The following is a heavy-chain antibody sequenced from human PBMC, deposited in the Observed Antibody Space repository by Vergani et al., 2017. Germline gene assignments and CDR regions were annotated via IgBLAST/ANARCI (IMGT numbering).Heavy chain of an antibody. CDR3: ATFPPLVGGAYYYYYMDV. V-gene: IGHV1-46*01. CDR2: INPSGGST. D-gene: IGHD2-15*01. CDR1: GYIFTSYY. J-gene: IGHJ6*03. Sequence: QVQLVQSGAEVKKPGASVKVSCKASGYIFTSYYMHWVRQAPGQGLEWMGIINPSGGSTSYAQKFQGRVTMTADTSTDTAYMELSSLRSEDTAVYYCATFPPLVGGAYYYYYMDVWGKGTTVTVSS.